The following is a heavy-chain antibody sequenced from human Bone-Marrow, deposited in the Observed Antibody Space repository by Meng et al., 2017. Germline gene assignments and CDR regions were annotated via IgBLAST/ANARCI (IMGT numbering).Heavy chain of an antibody. Sequence: VQLPESGQRLVSSSGTRSLPCTVSGGSVSSGSYYWSWIRQPPGKGLEWIGHIYYSGSTNYNPSLKSRVTISVDTSKNQFSLKLSSVTAADTAVYFCARSSTSPASYFFDYWGQGTLVTVSS. D-gene: IGHD6-6*01. CDR1: GGSVSSGSYY. V-gene: IGHV4-61*01. J-gene: IGHJ4*02. CDR2: IYYSGST. CDR3: ARSSTSPASYFFDY.